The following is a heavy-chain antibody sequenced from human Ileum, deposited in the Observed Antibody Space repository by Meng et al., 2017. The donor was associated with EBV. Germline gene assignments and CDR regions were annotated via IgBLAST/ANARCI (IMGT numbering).Heavy chain of an antibody. J-gene: IGHJ5*02. D-gene: IGHD4-23*01. Sequence: QVQEQQWGGGLLKPSEPLSLTCAVYGGSFTNYYWTSIRQHPGKGLEWIGEIDHSGSTKYNPSLKGRVTISLDTSNNQFSLKLNSVTAADTALYYCARYGRCSGNSFYCFDPWGQGSLVTVSS. CDR3: ARYGRCSGNSFYCFDP. CDR2: IDHSGST. V-gene: IGHV4-34*01. CDR1: GGSFTNYY.